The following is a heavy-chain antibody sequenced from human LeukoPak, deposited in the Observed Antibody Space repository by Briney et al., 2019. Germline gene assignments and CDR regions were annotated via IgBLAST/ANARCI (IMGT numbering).Heavy chain of an antibody. V-gene: IGHV1-18*01. Sequence: VASVKVSCKASGYTFTSYGISWVRQAPGQGLEWMGWISAYNGNTNYAQKLQGRVTMTTDTSTSTAYMELRSLRSDDTAVYYCASRLSYCGGDCYDEFDYWGQGTLVTVSS. D-gene: IGHD2-21*01. CDR3: ASRLSYCGGDCYDEFDY. CDR1: GYTFTSYG. CDR2: ISAYNGNT. J-gene: IGHJ4*02.